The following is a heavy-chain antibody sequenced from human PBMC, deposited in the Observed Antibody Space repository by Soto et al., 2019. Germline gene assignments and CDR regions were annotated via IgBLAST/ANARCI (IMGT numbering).Heavy chain of an antibody. J-gene: IGHJ6*02. CDR3: ATMKGGSQYYYSGMDV. V-gene: IGHV1-69*12. CDR2: IIPMFGTA. CDR1: GGTFSSYA. Sequence: QVQLVQSGAEVKKPGSSVKVSCKASGGTFSSYAISWVRQAPGQGLEWMGGIIPMFGTADYAQKFQGRVTITADECTSTAYMELASLRSDDTAVYYCATMKGGSQYYYSGMDVWGQGTTVTVSS. D-gene: IGHD3-10*01.